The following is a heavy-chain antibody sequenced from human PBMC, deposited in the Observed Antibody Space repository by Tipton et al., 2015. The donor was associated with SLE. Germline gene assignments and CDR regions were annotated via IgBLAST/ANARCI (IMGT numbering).Heavy chain of an antibody. CDR2: ISYDGSNK. Sequence: QVQLVQSGGGVVQPGRSLRLSCAASGFTFSSYGMHWVRQAPGKGLEWVAVISYDGSNKYYADSVKGRFTISRDNSKNTLYLQMNSLRAEDTAVYYCARDQGLLWFGELYPFDYWGQGTLVTVSS. J-gene: IGHJ4*02. CDR1: GFTFSSYG. CDR3: ARDQGLLWFGELYPFDY. V-gene: IGHV3-30*19. D-gene: IGHD3-10*01.